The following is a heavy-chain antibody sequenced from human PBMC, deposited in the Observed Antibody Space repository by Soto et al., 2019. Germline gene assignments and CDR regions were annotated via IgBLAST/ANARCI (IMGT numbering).Heavy chain of an antibody. Sequence: PGGSLRLSCAASGFTFSDYYMSWIRQAPGKGLEWVSYISSSGSTIYYADSVKGRFTISRDNAKNSLYLQMNSLRAEDTAVYYCARGLYCSSTSCRIIGDYFDYWGQGTLVTVSS. J-gene: IGHJ4*02. CDR2: ISSSGSTI. V-gene: IGHV3-11*01. CDR3: ARGLYCSSTSCRIIGDYFDY. CDR1: GFTFSDYY. D-gene: IGHD2-2*01.